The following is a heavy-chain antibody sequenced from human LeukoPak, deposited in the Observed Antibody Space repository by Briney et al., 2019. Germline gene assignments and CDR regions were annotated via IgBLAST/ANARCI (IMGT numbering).Heavy chain of an antibody. J-gene: IGHJ5*02. D-gene: IGHD5/OR15-5a*01. CDR2: ISNDETNK. Sequence: SGGSLRLSCAASGFTFSRDGMHWVRQAPGKGLEWVAVISNDETNKYYTDSVKGRFTISSDNSKNMVYLQMNSLRVEDTAVYYCAKEGQRGSYGVYDDYHWGQGTLVTVSS. CDR3: AKEGQRGSYGVYDDYH. V-gene: IGHV3-30*18. CDR1: GFTFSRDG.